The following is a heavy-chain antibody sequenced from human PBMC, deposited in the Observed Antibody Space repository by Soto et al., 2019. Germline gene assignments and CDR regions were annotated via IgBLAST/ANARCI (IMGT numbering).Heavy chain of an antibody. Sequence: GGSLRLSCVASGFTFSSYDMHWVRQATGKGLEWVSAIGTAGAPYYPGSVKGRFTISRENAKNSSYLQMNSLRDGDTAVYYCARGSTYSGLDVWGQGXTVTVYS. J-gene: IGHJ6*02. CDR3: ARGSTYSGLDV. CDR2: IGTAGAP. CDR1: GFTFSSYD. V-gene: IGHV3-13*05.